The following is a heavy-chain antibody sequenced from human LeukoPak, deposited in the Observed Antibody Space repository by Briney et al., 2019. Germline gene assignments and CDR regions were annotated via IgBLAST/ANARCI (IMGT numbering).Heavy chain of an antibody. CDR2: ISAYNGNT. CDR3: ATQRGDSSGYYGGY. CDR1: GYTFTSYG. J-gene: IGHJ4*02. Sequence: ASVKVSCKASGYTFTSYGISWVRQAPGQGLEWMGWISAYNGNTNYAQKLQGRVTMTTDTSTSTAYMELRSLRSEDTAVYYCATQRGDSSGYYGGYWGQGTLVTVSS. V-gene: IGHV1-18*01. D-gene: IGHD3-22*01.